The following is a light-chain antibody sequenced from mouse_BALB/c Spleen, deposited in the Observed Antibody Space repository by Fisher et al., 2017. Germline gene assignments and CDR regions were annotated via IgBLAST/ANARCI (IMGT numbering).Light chain of an antibody. J-gene: IGKJ4*01. V-gene: IGKV4-79*01. CDR1: SSVSSSY. CDR2: RTS. Sequence: IVLTQSPAIMSASPGERVTMTCSASSSVSSSYLYWYQQKSGSSPKLWIYRTSNLASGVPARFSGSGSGTSYSLTISSMEAEDAATYYCQQWSSYPPTFGSGTKLEIK. CDR3: QQWSSYPPT.